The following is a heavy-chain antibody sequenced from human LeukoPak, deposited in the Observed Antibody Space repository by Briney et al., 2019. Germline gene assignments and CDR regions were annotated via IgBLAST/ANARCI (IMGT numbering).Heavy chain of an antibody. Sequence: SETLSLTCAVYGGSFSGYYWSWIRQPPGKGLEWIGYIYYSGSTNYNPSLKSRVTISVDTSKNQFSLKLSSVTAADTAEYFCARLSIAVAGTPAYYYSYMDVWGKGTTVTISS. CDR1: GGSFSGYY. J-gene: IGHJ6*03. CDR3: ARLSIAVAGTPAYYYSYMDV. CDR2: IYYSGST. D-gene: IGHD6-19*01. V-gene: IGHV4-59*08.